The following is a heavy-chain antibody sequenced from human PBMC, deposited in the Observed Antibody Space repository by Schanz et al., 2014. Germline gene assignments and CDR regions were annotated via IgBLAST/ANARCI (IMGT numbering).Heavy chain of an antibody. CDR2: IHTGSGNT. CDR3: ASGEARVTSSGVVIHAMNV. V-gene: IGHV1-3*04. D-gene: IGHD3-3*01. Sequence: QVQLVQSGAEVMKPGASVKVSCQASGYTFAGHAVHWVRQAPGQGPEWVGWIHTGSGNTKYSQKFEGRVTITRDTSASIVYMQLSSRRSEDTAVVFCASGEARVTSSGVVIHAMNVWDIGTTVIVSP. CDR1: GYTFAGHA. J-gene: IGHJ6*04.